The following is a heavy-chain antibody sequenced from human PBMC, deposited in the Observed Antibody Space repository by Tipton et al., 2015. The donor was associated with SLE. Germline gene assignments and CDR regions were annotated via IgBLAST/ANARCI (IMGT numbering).Heavy chain of an antibody. Sequence: SLRLSCAASGFTFSSNYMSWVRQAPGKGLEWVSVIYSGGYTYYADSVKGRFTISRDNSKKTLYLQMNSLRAEDTAVYYCAKGRSSSWYPDYWGQGTLVTVSS. D-gene: IGHD6-13*01. CDR3: AKGRSSSWYPDY. J-gene: IGHJ4*02. V-gene: IGHV3-53*01. CDR2: IYSGGYT. CDR1: GFTFSSNY.